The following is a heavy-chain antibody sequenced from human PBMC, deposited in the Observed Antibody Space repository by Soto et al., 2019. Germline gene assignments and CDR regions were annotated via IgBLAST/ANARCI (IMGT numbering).Heavy chain of an antibody. D-gene: IGHD6-13*01. V-gene: IGHV2-70*01. CDR2: IDWNDDK. CDR1: GFSLSTIGLC. CDR3: ARMRLMSRHDSRPENLIDY. Sequence: SGPTLVNPTQTLTLTCTFSGFSLSTIGLCVNWIRQPPGKALEWLALIDWNDDKYYNTSLKTRLTISMDTSKNQVVLIMTDVDPVDTATYYCARMRLMSRHDSRPENLIDYWGQGTLVTVSS. J-gene: IGHJ4*01.